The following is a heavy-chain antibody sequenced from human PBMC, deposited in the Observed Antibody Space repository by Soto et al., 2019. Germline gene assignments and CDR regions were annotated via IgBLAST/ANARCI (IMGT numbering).Heavy chain of an antibody. V-gene: IGHV3-23*01. CDR1: GFTFSSYA. CDR3: AKDRGSSYLN. J-gene: IGHJ4*02. CDR2: ISGSGGST. D-gene: IGHD6-13*01. Sequence: GESLKISCAASGFTFSSYAMSWVRQAPGKGLEWVSAISGSGGSTYYADSVKGRFTISRDNSKNTLYLQMNSLRAEDTAVYYCAKDRGSSYLNWGQGTLVTVSS.